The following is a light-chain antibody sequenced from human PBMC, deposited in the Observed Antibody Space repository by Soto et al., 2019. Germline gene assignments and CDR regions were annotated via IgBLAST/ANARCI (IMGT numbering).Light chain of an antibody. V-gene: IGKV1-5*01. Sequence: DIQMTQSPSTLSASIGDRVTITCRASESIRTWLAWYQHKPGKAPKFLIHDASSLESGVPSRFSGSGSGTEFTLTISNLQPDDFATYFCQQYHNYPRTFXQGTKVDIK. CDR1: ESIRTW. CDR2: DAS. CDR3: QQYHNYPRT. J-gene: IGKJ1*01.